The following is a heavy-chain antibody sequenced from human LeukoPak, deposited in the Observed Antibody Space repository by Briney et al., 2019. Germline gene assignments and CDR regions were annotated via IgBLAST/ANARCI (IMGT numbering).Heavy chain of an antibody. V-gene: IGHV1-69*13. CDR1: GGSFSSYA. J-gene: IGHJ6*02. CDR3: ARGQQLVHGELLYYYYGMDV. CDR2: IIPIFGTA. Sequence: SVKVSYKASGGSFSSYAISWVRQAPGQGLEWMGGIIPIFGTANYAQKFQGRVTITADESTSTAYMELSSLRSEDTAVYYCARGQQLVHGELLYYYYGMDVWGQGTTVTVSS. D-gene: IGHD6-13*01.